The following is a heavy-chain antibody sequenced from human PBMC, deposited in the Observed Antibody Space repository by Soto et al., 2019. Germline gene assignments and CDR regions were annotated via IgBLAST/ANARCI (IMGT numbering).Heavy chain of an antibody. Sequence: SETLSLTCAVYGGSFSGYYWSWIRQPPGKGLEWIGEINHSGSTNYNPSLKSRVTISVDTSKNQFSLKLSSVTAADTAVYYCARGRGYSSGWYWFDPWGQGTLVTVSS. CDR1: GGSFSGYY. V-gene: IGHV4-34*01. CDR3: ARGRGYSSGWYWFDP. J-gene: IGHJ5*02. CDR2: INHSGST. D-gene: IGHD6-19*01.